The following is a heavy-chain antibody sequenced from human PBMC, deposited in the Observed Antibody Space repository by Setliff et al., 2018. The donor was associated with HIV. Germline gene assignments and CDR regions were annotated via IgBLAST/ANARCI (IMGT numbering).Heavy chain of an antibody. V-gene: IGHV1-69*10. Sequence: SVKVSCKASGDSFRNFAISWVRQAPGQRLEWMGGILPILGITHYAQKFQGRVTITADKSTNTAYMDLSSLRYEDTAVYYCARDRRRMSDDSTLLYMDVWGKGTTVTVSS. CDR2: ILPILGIT. CDR1: GDSFRNFA. CDR3: ARDRRRMSDDSTLLYMDV. J-gene: IGHJ6*03. D-gene: IGHD1-26*01.